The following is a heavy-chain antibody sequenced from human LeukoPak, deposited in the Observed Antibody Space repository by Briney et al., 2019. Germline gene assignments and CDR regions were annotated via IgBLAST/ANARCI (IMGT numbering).Heavy chain of an antibody. J-gene: IGHJ5*02. D-gene: IGHD2-21*02. Sequence: GESLKISCKGSGYSFTSYWIGRVRQMPGKGLEWMGIIYPGDSDTRYSPSFQGQVTISADKSISTAYLQWSSLKASDTAMYFCARQSYCGGDCYSGESWFDPWGQGTLVTVSS. CDR3: ARQSYCGGDCYSGESWFDP. V-gene: IGHV5-51*01. CDR2: IYPGDSDT. CDR1: GYSFTSYW.